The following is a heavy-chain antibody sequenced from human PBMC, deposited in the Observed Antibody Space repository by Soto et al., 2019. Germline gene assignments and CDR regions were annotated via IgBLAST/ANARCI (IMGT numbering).Heavy chain of an antibody. CDR1: GYTFTSYS. V-gene: IGHV1-3*01. Sequence: SVKVSCKASGYTFTSYSMHWARQAPGQRLEWMGWINAGNGNTKYSQKFQGRVTITRDTSASTAYMELSSLRSEDTAVYYCARDPSYYGMDVWGQGTTVTVS. CDR2: INAGNGNT. CDR3: ARDPSYYGMDV. J-gene: IGHJ6*02.